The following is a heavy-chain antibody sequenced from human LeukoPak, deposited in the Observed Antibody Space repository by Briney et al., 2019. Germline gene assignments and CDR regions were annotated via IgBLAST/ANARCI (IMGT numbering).Heavy chain of an antibody. V-gene: IGHV3-23*01. Sequence: PGGSLRLSCAASGFTFSSYGMTRLRQTPAKGLEWVSAISGSGETTYYSDSVKGRFTISRDNSKNTLFLQMNSLRVEDAAMYYCAKTNGYFDQWGQGTLVAVSS. J-gene: IGHJ4*02. CDR3: AKTNGYFDQ. CDR2: ISGSGETT. CDR1: GFTFSSYG. D-gene: IGHD2-8*01.